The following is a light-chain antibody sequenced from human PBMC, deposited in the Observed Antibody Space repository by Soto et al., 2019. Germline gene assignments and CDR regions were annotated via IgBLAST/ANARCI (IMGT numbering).Light chain of an antibody. CDR3: SSYTSSRTVV. Sequence: QSALTQPASVSGSPGQSITISCTGTNSDIGGYNYVSWYQHYPGKAPKLMIYEVSNRPSGVSNRFSGARSGNTASLTISGLQTEDEAEYYCSSYTSSRTVVFGGGTKVTVL. V-gene: IGLV2-14*01. J-gene: IGLJ3*02. CDR2: EVS. CDR1: NSDIGGYNY.